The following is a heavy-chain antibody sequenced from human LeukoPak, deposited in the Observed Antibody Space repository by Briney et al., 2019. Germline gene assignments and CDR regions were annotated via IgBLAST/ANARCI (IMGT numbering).Heavy chain of an antibody. Sequence: ASVKVSCKVSGYTLTELSMHWVRQAPGKGLEWMGGFDPEDGETIYAQKFQGRVTMTEDTSTDTAYMELSSLRSEDTAVYYCATDLGYYGSGSYYWWGQGTLVTVSS. V-gene: IGHV1-24*01. J-gene: IGHJ4*02. CDR2: FDPEDGET. CDR3: ATDLGYYGSGSYYW. D-gene: IGHD3-10*01. CDR1: GYTLTELS.